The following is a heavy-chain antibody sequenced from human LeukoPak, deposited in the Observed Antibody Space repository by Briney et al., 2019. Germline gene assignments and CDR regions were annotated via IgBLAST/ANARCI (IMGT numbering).Heavy chain of an antibody. Sequence: ASVKVSCKASGGTFSSYAISWVRQAPGQVLEWMGLINPDGGNTNYAQNFQGRVTLTRDTSTSTVYMELSSLRSEDTAIYYCARIRDGYNDAYDIWGQGTVVTVPS. CDR1: GGTFSSYA. CDR2: INPDGGNT. V-gene: IGHV1-46*01. J-gene: IGHJ3*02. D-gene: IGHD5-24*01. CDR3: ARIRDGYNDAYDI.